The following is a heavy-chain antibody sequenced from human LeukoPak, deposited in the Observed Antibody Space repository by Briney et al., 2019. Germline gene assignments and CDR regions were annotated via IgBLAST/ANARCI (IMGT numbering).Heavy chain of an antibody. CDR1: GGTFSSYA. CDR3: AKREHNWFDP. J-gene: IGHJ5*02. Sequence: SVKVSCKASGGTFSSYAISWVRQAPGQGLEWMGGIIPIFGTANYAQKFQGRVTITTDESTSTAYMELSSLRSEDTAVYFCAKREHNWFDPWGQGTLVTVSS. D-gene: IGHD1-26*01. CDR2: IIPIFGTA. V-gene: IGHV1-69*05.